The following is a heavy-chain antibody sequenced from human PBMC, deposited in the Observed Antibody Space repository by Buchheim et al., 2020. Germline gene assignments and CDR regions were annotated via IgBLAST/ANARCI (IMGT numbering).Heavy chain of an antibody. CDR2: FSYDGTNK. J-gene: IGHJ4*02. V-gene: IGHV3-30*18. CDR1: GFTLSNYA. D-gene: IGHD4-17*01. Sequence: VQLVESGGGLVQPGGSLRLSCAASGFTLSNYAIHWVRQAPGKGLEWVAVFSYDGTNKYYADSVKGRFTISRDNSKNTLYLQMNSLRAEDTAVYYCAKDSDYGDYVAVDYWGQGTL. CDR3: AKDSDYGDYVAVDY.